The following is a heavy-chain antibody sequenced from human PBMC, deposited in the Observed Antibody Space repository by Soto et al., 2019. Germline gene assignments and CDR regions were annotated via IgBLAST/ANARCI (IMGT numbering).Heavy chain of an antibody. D-gene: IGHD2-15*01. V-gene: IGHV4-38-2*02. CDR3: AREWSVDYCRGGSCYSIDSWFDL. Sequence: ECQSLACAGSGYCMSSGYYWGWIRQPPGKGLEWIGSIYHSGSTYYNPSLKSRVTISVDTSKNQFSPKLSSVTAADTAVYYCAREWSVDYCRGGSCYSIDSWFDLWGQGTLVTGSS. J-gene: IGHJ5*02. CDR1: GYCMSSGYY. CDR2: IYHSGST.